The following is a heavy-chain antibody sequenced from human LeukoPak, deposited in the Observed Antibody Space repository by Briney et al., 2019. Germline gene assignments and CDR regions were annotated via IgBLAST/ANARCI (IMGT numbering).Heavy chain of an antibody. CDR3: AREGWFDP. CDR2: ISYDGSNK. J-gene: IGHJ5*02. CDR1: GFTFSSYG. V-gene: IGHV3-30*03. Sequence: EAGGSLRLSCAASGFTFSSYGMHWVRQAPGKGLEWVAVISYDGSNKYYADSVKGRFTISRDNSKNTLYLQMNSLRAEGTAVYYCAREGWFDPWGQGTLVTVSS.